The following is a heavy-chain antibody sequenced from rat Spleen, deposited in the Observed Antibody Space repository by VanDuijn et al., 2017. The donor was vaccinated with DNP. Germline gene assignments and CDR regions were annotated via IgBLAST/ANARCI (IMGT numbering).Heavy chain of an antibody. CDR1: GFSLTSYN. V-gene: IGHV2-30*01. Sequence: QVQLKESGPGLVQPSQTLSLTCTVSGFSLTSYNVHWLRQPTRKGLEWTGIIWTGGSTDYNSALKSRLSITRDTSKSQVFLKMNSLQTEDIATYYCARAYYGYNYVMDAWGQGASVTVSS. CDR3: ARAYYGYNYVMDA. CDR2: IWTGGST. J-gene: IGHJ4*01. D-gene: IGHD1-9*01.